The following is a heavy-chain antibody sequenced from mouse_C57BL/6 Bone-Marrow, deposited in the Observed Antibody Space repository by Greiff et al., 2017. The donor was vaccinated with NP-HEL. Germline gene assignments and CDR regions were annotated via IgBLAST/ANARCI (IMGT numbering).Heavy chain of an antibody. D-gene: IGHD1-1*01. V-gene: IGHV7-1*01. Sequence: EVQVVESGGGLVQSGRSLRLSCATSGFTFSDFYMEWVRQAPGKGLEWIAASRNKANDYTTEYSASVKGRFIVSRDTSQSILYLQMNALRAEDTAIYYCARDAGMGYYGSYWYFDVWGTGTTVTVSS. CDR2: SRNKANDYTT. CDR3: ARDAGMGYYGSYWYFDV. CDR1: GFTFSDFY. J-gene: IGHJ1*03.